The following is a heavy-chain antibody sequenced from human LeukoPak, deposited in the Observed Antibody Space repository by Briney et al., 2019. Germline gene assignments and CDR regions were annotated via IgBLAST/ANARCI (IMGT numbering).Heavy chain of an antibody. Sequence: SETLSLTCAVYGVSFSGYYWSWLRQSPGKGLEWVGEINDSGSTNYNPSLKSRVTMSVDTSKNQFSLKLRSVTAADTAVYYCAREIELRWFGESDYWGQGTLVTVSS. J-gene: IGHJ4*02. CDR2: INDSGST. CDR3: AREIELRWFGESDY. V-gene: IGHV4-34*01. D-gene: IGHD3-10*01. CDR1: GVSFSGYY.